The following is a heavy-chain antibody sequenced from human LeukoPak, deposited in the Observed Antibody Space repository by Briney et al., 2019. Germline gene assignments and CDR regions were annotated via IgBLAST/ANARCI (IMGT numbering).Heavy chain of an antibody. J-gene: IGHJ4*02. V-gene: IGHV3-23*01. CDR1: GFTFSDYY. CDR2: ISGSGGST. Sequence: GGSLRLSCAASGFTFSDYYMSWIRQAPGKGLEWVSAISGSGGSTYYADSVKGRFTISRDNSKNTLYLQMNSLRAEDTAVYYCAKIKAGAIFGVVVVWGQGTLVTVSS. CDR3: AKIKAGAIFGVVVV. D-gene: IGHD3-3*01.